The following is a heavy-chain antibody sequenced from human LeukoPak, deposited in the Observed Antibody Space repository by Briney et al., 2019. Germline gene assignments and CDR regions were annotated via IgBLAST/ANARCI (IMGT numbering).Heavy chain of an antibody. D-gene: IGHD6-6*01. J-gene: IGHJ5*02. CDR3: ARIEYSSSSWWFDP. CDR2: IYYSGST. CDR1: GGSISSSSYY. V-gene: IGHV4-61*05. Sequence: PSETLSLTCTVSGGSISSSSYYWSWIRQPPGKGLEWIGYIYYSGSTNYNPSLKSRVTISVDTSKNQFSLKLSSVTAADTAVYYCARIEYSSSSWWFDPWGQGTLVTVSS.